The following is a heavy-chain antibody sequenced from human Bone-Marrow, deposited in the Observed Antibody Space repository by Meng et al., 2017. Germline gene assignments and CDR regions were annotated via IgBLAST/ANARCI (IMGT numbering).Heavy chain of an antibody. D-gene: IGHD6-19*01. V-gene: IGHV5-51*01. CDR1: GYSFTSYW. J-gene: IGHJ4*02. CDR3: ARVGVLLYSSGWYGDY. Sequence: GESLKISCKGSGYSFTSYWIGWVRQMPGKGLEWMGIIYPGDSDTRYSPSFQGQVTISADKSISTAYLQWSSLKASDTAMYYCARVGVLLYSSGWYGDYWGQGTLVTVYS. CDR2: IYPGDSDT.